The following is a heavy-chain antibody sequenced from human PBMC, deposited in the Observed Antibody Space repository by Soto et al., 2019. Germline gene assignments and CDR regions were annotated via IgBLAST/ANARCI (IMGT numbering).Heavy chain of an antibody. J-gene: IGHJ4*02. D-gene: IGHD5-12*01. CDR2: IYWDDDN. Sequence: QITLKESGPTLVRPPQTLTLTCTFSGFSLTSGVGVGWIRQPPGKALEWLALIYWDDDNRYSPSLKNRLTITKDTSKTQVVLTMTNVGPVATATYFCAHIDPEIVTVGGHGGFDYWGQGTLVTVSS. CDR1: GFSLTSGVG. CDR3: AHIDPEIVTVGGHGGFDY. V-gene: IGHV2-5*02.